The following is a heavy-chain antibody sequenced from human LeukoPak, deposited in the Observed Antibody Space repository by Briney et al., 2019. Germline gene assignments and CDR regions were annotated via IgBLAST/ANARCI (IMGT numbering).Heavy chain of an antibody. Sequence: SETLSLTCTVSGGSISSYYWSWIRQPPGKGLEWIGYIYYSGSTNYNPSLKSRVTISVDTSKNQFSLKLSSVTAADTAVYYCASFSSGRSLDYWGQGTLVTVSS. J-gene: IGHJ4*02. CDR3: ASFSSGRSLDY. CDR2: IYYSGST. CDR1: GGSISSYY. D-gene: IGHD6-19*01. V-gene: IGHV4-59*01.